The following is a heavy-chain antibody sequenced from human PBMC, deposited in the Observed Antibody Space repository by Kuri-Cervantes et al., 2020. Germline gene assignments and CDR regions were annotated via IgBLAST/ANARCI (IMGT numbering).Heavy chain of an antibody. J-gene: IGHJ4*02. CDR3: TRHAVVVAAIVFDY. CDR2: IRSQAYGGTT. CDR1: GFTFGDYA. D-gene: IGHD2-15*01. V-gene: IGHV3-49*04. Sequence: GESLKISCTASGFTFGDYAMSWVRQAPGKGLEWVGFIRSQAYGGTTEYAASVKGRFTISRDDSKNIAYLQMNSLKTEDTAVYYCTRHAVVVAAIVFDYWGQGPRSPSPQ.